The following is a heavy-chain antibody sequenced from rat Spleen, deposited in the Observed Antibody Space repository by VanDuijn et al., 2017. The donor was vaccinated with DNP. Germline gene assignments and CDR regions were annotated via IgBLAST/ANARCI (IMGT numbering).Heavy chain of an antibody. CDR1: GYSITTNF. J-gene: IGHJ2*01. V-gene: IGHV3-1*01. Sequence: EVQLQESGSGLVKPSQSLSLTCSFTGYSITTNFWGWIRKFPGNKMEYIGHISYSGSTNYNPSLKSRISITRDTSKNHFFLQLNSVTTEDTATYYCARWTRYFDYWGQGVMVTVSS. D-gene: IGHD1-7*01. CDR3: ARWTRYFDY. CDR2: ISYSGST.